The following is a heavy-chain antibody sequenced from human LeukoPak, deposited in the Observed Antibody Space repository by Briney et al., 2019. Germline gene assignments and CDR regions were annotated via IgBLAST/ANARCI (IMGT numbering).Heavy chain of an antibody. V-gene: IGHV4-4*07. CDR1: DDSISDYY. Sequence: SETLSLTCTVSDDSISDYYRGWIRQPPGKGLEWIGRIYTSGSTNYNPSLKSRVTMSVDTSKNQFSLKLSSVTAADTAVYYCSRHADPGYYFDYWGQGTLVTVSS. J-gene: IGHJ4*02. CDR3: SRHADPGYYFDY. CDR2: IYTSGST.